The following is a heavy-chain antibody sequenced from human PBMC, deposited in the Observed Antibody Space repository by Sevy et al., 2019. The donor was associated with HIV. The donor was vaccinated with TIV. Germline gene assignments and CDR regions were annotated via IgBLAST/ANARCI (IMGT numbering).Heavy chain of an antibody. V-gene: IGHV3-7*03. CDR2: IKQDGSEK. Sequence: GGSLRLSCAASGFTFSSYWMSWVRQAPGKGLEWVANIKQDGSEKYYVDSVKGRFTISRDNAKNSLYLQMNSLRAEETAVYYCARDHYYDYIWGSYRFLTHDAFDIWGQGTMVTVSS. CDR3: ARDHYYDYIWGSYRFLTHDAFDI. J-gene: IGHJ3*02. CDR1: GFTFSSYW. D-gene: IGHD3-16*02.